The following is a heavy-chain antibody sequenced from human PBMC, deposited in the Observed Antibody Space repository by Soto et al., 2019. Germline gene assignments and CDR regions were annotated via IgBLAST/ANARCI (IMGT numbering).Heavy chain of an antibody. CDR2: ISAYNGNT. CDR3: ARAQGGYRYHPHFYYGMDV. Sequence: QVQLVQSGAEVKKPGASVKVSCKASGYTFTSYGISWVRQAPGQGLEWMGWISAYNGNTNYAQKLQGRVTMTTDTSTSTAYMELRSQRSDDTAVYYCARAQGGYRYHPHFYYGMDVWGQGTTVTVSS. J-gene: IGHJ6*02. V-gene: IGHV1-18*01. CDR1: GYTFTSYG. D-gene: IGHD5-18*01.